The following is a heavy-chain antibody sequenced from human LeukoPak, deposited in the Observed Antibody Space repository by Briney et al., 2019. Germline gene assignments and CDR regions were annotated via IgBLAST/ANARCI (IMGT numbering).Heavy chain of an antibody. CDR2: TYYRSKWYH. CDR3: ARDGYYAGYDFDS. V-gene: IGHV6-1*01. Sequence: SQTLSLTCAISGDSVSSNSAAWNWIRQSPSRGLEWLGRTYYRSKWYHDYAVSVKSRITINPDTSKNQVSLRPNSVTPEDTAVYYCARDGYYAGYDFDSWGQGTLVTVSS. CDR1: GDSVSSNSAA. J-gene: IGHJ4*02. D-gene: IGHD3-3*01.